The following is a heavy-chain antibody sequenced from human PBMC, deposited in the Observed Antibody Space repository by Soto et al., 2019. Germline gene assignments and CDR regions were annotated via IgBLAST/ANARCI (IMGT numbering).Heavy chain of an antibody. V-gene: IGHV3-30*18. D-gene: IGHD3-9*01. CDR3: VKSKDLTGNDFKFDH. J-gene: IGHJ4*02. CDR2: ISFDGNTK. CDR1: GFTFSNYG. Sequence: QVQLVESGGGVVQPGRSLRLSCAASGFTFSNYGMHWVRQAPGKGLEWVAVISFDGNTKYYGDSVNGRFIVSRDNSKNILSVQMNSLRPEDTAVYYCVKSKDLTGNDFKFDHWGQGTLVTVSS.